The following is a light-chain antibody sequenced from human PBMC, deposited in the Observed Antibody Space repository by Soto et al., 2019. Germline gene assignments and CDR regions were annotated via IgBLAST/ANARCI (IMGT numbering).Light chain of an antibody. J-gene: IGKJ3*01. Sequence: EVVMTQSPPTLSVSPGERATLSCRASQSVSSDLAWYQQKPGQAPRLLIYGASTRATDVPARFKCGGSGTEFTLTISSLQSEDVAIYYCQQYNDWPPITFGPGTKVDIK. CDR3: QQYNDWPPIT. CDR1: QSVSSD. CDR2: GAS. V-gene: IGKV3-15*01.